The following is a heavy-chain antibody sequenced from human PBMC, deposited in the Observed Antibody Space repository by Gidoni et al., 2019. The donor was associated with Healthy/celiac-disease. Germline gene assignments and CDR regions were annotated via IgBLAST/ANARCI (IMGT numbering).Heavy chain of an antibody. Sequence: QVQLVESGGGVVQPGRSLRLSCAAPGFTFSSYAIHWVRQAPGKGLEWVAVISYDGSNKYYADSVKGRFTISRDNSKNTLYLQMNSLRAEDTAVYYCARDPSLCSSTSCYYYYGMDVWGQGTTVTVSS. CDR1: GFTFSSYA. V-gene: IGHV3-30-3*01. J-gene: IGHJ6*02. CDR3: ARDPSLCSSTSCYYYYGMDV. D-gene: IGHD2-2*01. CDR2: ISYDGSNK.